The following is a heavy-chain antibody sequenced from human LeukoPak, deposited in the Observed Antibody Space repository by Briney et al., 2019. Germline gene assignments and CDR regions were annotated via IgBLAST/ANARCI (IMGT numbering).Heavy chain of an antibody. V-gene: IGHV1-2*04. CDR1: GYTFTGYY. D-gene: IGHD3-22*01. J-gene: IGHJ3*02. Sequence: GASVKVSCKASGYTFTGYYMHWVRQAPGQGLEWMGWINPNSGGTNYAQKFQGWVTMTRDTSISTAYMELSSLRSEDTAVYYCARGWGYYDSRGAFDIWGQGTMVTVSS. CDR3: ARGWGYYDSRGAFDI. CDR2: INPNSGGT.